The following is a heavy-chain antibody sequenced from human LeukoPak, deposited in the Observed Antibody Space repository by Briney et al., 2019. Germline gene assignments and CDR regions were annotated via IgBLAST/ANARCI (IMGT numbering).Heavy chain of an antibody. CDR1: VYMFTVYY. V-gene: IGHV1-2*02. D-gene: IGHD6-19*01. CDR2: INPNSGGT. Sequence: ASVNVSCTASVYMFTVYYMHWVRQAPEQGLEWMGWINPNSGGTNYAQKFHGRVTITRDTSISTAYMDLNRLRSDDTAVYYCARVVAVTGTPVYYMDVWGKGTTVTVSS. J-gene: IGHJ6*03. CDR3: ARVVAVTGTPVYYMDV.